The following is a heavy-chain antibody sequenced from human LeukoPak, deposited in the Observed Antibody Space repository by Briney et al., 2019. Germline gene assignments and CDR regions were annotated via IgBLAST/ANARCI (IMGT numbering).Heavy chain of an antibody. V-gene: IGHV4-34*01. J-gene: IGHJ5*02. CDR1: GGSFSGYY. Sequence: SETLSLTSAVDGGSFSGYYWSWIRQPPGKGLEWIGEINHSGSTNYNPSLKSRVTISVDTSKNQFSLKLSSVTAADTAVYYCARDVENPTYYDFWSGYPSGWFDPWGQGTLVTVSS. D-gene: IGHD3-3*01. CDR2: INHSGST. CDR3: ARDVENPTYYDFWSGYPSGWFDP.